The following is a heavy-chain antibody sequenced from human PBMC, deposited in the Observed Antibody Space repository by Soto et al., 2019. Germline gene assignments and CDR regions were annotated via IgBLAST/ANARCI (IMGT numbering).Heavy chain of an antibody. Sequence: QMHLQESGSGLVKPSQTLSLTCAVSGGSLSSSAYSWSWIRQPPGKGLEWNGFIYQSGSTYYNPSLKRRVTMSLDRPKNQFSLKLSSVTAADTAVYYCARELLFYDSDGFSWDDAFDIWGQGTMVTVSS. CDR2: IYQSGST. CDR1: GGSLSSSAYS. V-gene: IGHV4-30-2*01. J-gene: IGHJ3*02. CDR3: ARELLFYDSDGFSWDDAFDI. D-gene: IGHD3-22*01.